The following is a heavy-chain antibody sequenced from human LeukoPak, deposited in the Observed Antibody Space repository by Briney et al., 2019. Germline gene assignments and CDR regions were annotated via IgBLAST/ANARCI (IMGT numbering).Heavy chain of an antibody. CDR1: GFTFSTYY. Sequence: GGSLRLSCAASGFTFSTYYMNWVRQAPGKGLQWVSFITGSSSYIYYTDSVKGRLTTSRDNAKNSLFLQMNSLRDEDMAVSYCASGFSSSPYFDYWGQGTLVTVSS. CDR3: ASGFSSSPYFDY. CDR2: ITGSSSYI. J-gene: IGHJ4*02. V-gene: IGHV3-21*01. D-gene: IGHD6-6*01.